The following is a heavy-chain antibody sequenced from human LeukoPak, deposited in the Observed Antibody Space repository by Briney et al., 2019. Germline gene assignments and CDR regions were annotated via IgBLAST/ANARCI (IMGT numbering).Heavy chain of an antibody. CDR1: GYSISRGYY. J-gene: IGHJ3*02. V-gene: IGHV4-38-2*01. CDR2: LYHRGST. Sequence: KPSETLSLTCAVSGYSISRGYYWGWTRPPPGKGLEWTGQLYHRGSTYYNPSPKRRGPTSGDTSKNHFPLPLSSVTAADTAVYYCARFTGDDAFDIWGQGTMVTVSS. CDR3: ARFTGDDAFDI. D-gene: IGHD7-27*01.